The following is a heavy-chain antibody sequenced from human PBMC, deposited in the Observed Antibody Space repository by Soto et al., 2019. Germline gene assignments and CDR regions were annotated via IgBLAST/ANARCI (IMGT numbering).Heavy chain of an antibody. D-gene: IGHD3-22*01. CDR3: AREEIGVTDAFAI. Sequence: GGSLRLSCAASGFTPNIFAMSWVRQAPGKGLEWVSAVSGSGAVTYYADPAKGRFTISRDNAKNTLYLQMNSLRAEDTAVYYCAREEIGVTDAFAIWGQGTMVTVSS. CDR2: VSGSGAVT. J-gene: IGHJ3*02. V-gene: IGHV3-23*01. CDR1: GFTPNIFA.